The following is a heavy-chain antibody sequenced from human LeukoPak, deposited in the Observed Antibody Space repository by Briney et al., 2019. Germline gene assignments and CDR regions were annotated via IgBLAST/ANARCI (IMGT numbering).Heavy chain of an antibody. Sequence: GGSLRLSCAASGFTFSSYAMTWVRQAPGKGLEGVSVINKSGGSTYYADSVKGRFTISRDNSKNTLYLQMNSLRAEDTAVYYCAKDRWGSGGSGGGDYWGQGTLVTVSS. J-gene: IGHJ4*02. CDR3: AKDRWGSGGSGGGDY. D-gene: IGHD2-15*01. V-gene: IGHV3-23*01. CDR1: GFTFSSYA. CDR2: INKSGGST.